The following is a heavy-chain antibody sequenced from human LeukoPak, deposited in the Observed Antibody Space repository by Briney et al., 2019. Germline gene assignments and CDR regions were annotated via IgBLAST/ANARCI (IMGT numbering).Heavy chain of an antibody. Sequence: PGGSLRLSCAASGFTFSSYSMNWVRQAPGKGLEWVSSISSSSSYIYYADSVKGRFTISRDNAKNSLYLQMNSLRAEDTAVYYCARDPFGSGSFQPLHFDPWGQGTLVTVSS. CDR2: ISSSSSYI. CDR1: GFTFSSYS. J-gene: IGHJ5*02. CDR3: ARDPFGSGSFQPLHFDP. V-gene: IGHV3-21*01. D-gene: IGHD3-10*01.